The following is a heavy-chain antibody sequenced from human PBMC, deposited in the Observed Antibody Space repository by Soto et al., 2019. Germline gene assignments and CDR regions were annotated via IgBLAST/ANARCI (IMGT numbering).Heavy chain of an antibody. CDR1: GVTVCKNY. J-gene: IGHJ4*02. Sequence: EVRLVEAGGGLVQPGGSLKLSCAASGVTVCKNYMSWVRQPPGKGHEWVSVTYSGGDTRYADSVKGRYTMSRDSTKNTVYLQMDSLRAEDTAVYLCARNVPVTSLGYCGQGSLVTVSS. D-gene: IGHD4-17*01. V-gene: IGHV3-66*01. CDR3: ARNVPVTSLGY. CDR2: TYSGGDT.